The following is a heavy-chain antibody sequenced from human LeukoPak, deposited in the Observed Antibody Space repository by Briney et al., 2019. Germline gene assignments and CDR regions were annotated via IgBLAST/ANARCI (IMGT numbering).Heavy chain of an antibody. Sequence: GGSLRLSCAASGFTFDDYGMSWVRQAPGKGLEWVSGINWNGGSTGYADSVKGRFTISRDNAKNSLYLQMNSLRAEDTAVYYCARVKEAAAFEYWGQGTLVTVSA. V-gene: IGHV3-20*04. D-gene: IGHD6-25*01. CDR3: ARVKEAAAFEY. CDR1: GFTFDDYG. J-gene: IGHJ4*02. CDR2: INWNGGST.